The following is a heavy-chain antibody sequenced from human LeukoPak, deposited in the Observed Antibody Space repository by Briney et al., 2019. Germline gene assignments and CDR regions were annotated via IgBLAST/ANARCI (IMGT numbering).Heavy chain of an antibody. CDR3: ASVRRLGSSTLFHYGMDV. CDR2: INHSGST. D-gene: IGHD2-15*01. J-gene: IGHJ6*02. V-gene: IGHV4-34*01. Sequence: SETLSLTCAVYGGSFSGYYWSWIRQPPGKGLEWIGEINHSGSTNYNPSLKSRVTISVDTSKNQFSLKLSSVTAADTAVYYCASVRRLGSSTLFHYGMDVWGQGTTVTVSS. CDR1: GGSFSGYY.